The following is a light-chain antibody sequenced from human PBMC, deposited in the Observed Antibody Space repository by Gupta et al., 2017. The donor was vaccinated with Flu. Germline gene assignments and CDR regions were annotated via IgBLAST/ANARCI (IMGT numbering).Light chain of an antibody. CDR2: GAS. CDR3: QQYNNWPPLT. Sequence: EIVMTQSPATLSVSPGERATLSCRASQSVSSYLAWYQQKPGQAPRLLIYGASTRATGIPGRFSGSGSGTEFTLTISSLQSEDFAVYYCQQYNNWPPLTFGGGTKVEIK. J-gene: IGKJ4*01. V-gene: IGKV3-15*01. CDR1: QSVSSY.